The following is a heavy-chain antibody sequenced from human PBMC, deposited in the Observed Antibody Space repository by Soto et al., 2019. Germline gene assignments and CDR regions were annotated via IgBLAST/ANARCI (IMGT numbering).Heavy chain of an antibody. CDR3: ARVGSLGVTYYDFWSGYYSAYNWFDP. D-gene: IGHD3-3*01. CDR2: ISAYNGNT. J-gene: IGHJ5*02. Sequence: ASVKVSCKXSGYTFTSYGIIWVRQAPGQGLEWMGWISAYNGNTNYAQKLQGRVTMTTDTSTSTAYMELRSLRSDDTAVYYCARVGSLGVTYYDFWSGYYSAYNWFDPWGQGTLVTVS. CDR1: GYTFTSYG. V-gene: IGHV1-18*01.